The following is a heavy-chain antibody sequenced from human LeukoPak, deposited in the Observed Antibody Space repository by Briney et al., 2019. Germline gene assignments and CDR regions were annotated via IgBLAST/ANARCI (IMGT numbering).Heavy chain of an antibody. CDR2: IYTSGST. Sequence: SETLSLTCTVSGGSISSGSYYWTWVRQPVGKGLEWIGRIYTSGSTNYNPSLKSRVTISVDTSKNQFSLKLSSVTAADTAVYYCARDYRDGYNYEWFDPWGQGTLVTVSS. CDR3: ARDYRDGYNYEWFDP. J-gene: IGHJ5*02. D-gene: IGHD5-24*01. CDR1: GGSISSGSYY. V-gene: IGHV4-61*02.